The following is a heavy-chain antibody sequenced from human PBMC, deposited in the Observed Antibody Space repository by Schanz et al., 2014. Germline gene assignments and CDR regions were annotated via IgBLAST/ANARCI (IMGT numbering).Heavy chain of an antibody. CDR3: ARGRTFDY. Sequence: QVQLVQSGAEVKKPGSSMKVSCKASGGTFSTYPINWLRQAPGQGLEWLGWMNPNSGNPGFAQKFRGRVTMTRNTSMSTAYIELHILTSEDTAVYYCARGRTFDYWGQGTLVTDSS. V-gene: IGHV1-8*02. J-gene: IGHJ4*02. CDR1: GGTFSTYP. CDR2: MNPNSGNP.